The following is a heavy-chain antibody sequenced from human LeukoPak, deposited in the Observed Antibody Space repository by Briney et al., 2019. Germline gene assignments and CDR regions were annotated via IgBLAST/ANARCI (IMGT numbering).Heavy chain of an antibody. CDR2: ISSRSGYI. CDR3: ASFDSRGWHYFDY. CDR1: GFTFSSYS. V-gene: IGHV3-21*01. J-gene: IGHJ4*02. Sequence: AGGSLRLSCAASGFTFSSYSMSWVRQAPGKGLEWVSSISSRSGYIYYGDSVKGRFTISRDNAKNSLYLQMNTLRAEDTAVYYCASFDSRGWHYFDYWGQGTLVTVSA. D-gene: IGHD6-19*01.